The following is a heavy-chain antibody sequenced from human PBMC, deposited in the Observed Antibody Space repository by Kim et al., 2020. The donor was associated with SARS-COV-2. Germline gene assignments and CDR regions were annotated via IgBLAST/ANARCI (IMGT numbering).Heavy chain of an antibody. CDR2: ISYDGSNK. CDR3: AKDVIAVEGCMDV. CDR1: GFTFSSYG. Sequence: GGSLRLSCAASGFTFSSYGMHWVRQAPGKGLEWVAVISYDGSNKYYADSVKGRFTISRDNSKNTLYLQMNSLRAEDTAVYYCAKDVIAVEGCMDVWGQGTTVTVSS. V-gene: IGHV3-30*18. D-gene: IGHD6-19*01. J-gene: IGHJ6*02.